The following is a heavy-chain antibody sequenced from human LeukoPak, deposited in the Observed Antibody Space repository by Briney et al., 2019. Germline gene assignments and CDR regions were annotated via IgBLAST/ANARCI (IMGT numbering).Heavy chain of an antibody. V-gene: IGHV3-74*01. Sequence: PGRSLRLSCAASGFTFSSYGMHWVRQAPGKGLVWVSRINSDGSSTSYADSVKGRFTISRDNAKNTLYLQMNSLRAEDTAVYYCARADYGDYSGGDYWGQGTLVTVSS. CDR3: ARADYGDYSGGDY. D-gene: IGHD4-17*01. CDR1: GFTFSSYG. CDR2: INSDGSST. J-gene: IGHJ4*02.